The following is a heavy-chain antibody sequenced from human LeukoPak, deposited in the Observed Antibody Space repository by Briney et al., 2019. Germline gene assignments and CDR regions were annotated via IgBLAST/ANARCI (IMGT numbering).Heavy chain of an antibody. D-gene: IGHD2-15*01. Sequence: ASVKVSCKASGGTFSSYAISWVRQAPGQGLEWMGGIIPIFGTANYAQKFQGRVTITADESTSTAYMEPSSLRSEDTAVYYCARVAAVITFVSWFDPWGQGTLVTVSS. V-gene: IGHV1-69*01. CDR2: IIPIFGTA. CDR1: GGTFSSYA. J-gene: IGHJ5*02. CDR3: ARVAAVITFVSWFDP.